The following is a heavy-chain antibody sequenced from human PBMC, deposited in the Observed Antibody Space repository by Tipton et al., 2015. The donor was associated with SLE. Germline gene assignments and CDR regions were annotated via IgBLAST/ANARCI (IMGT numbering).Heavy chain of an antibody. CDR2: INHSGST. J-gene: IGHJ6*02. CDR3: ARGAVNYDFWSGYHRPGGMDV. CDR1: GGSFSGYY. V-gene: IGHV4-34*01. D-gene: IGHD3-3*01. Sequence: GLVKPSETLSLTCAVYGGSFSGYYWSWIRQPPGKGLEWIGEINHSGSTNYNPSLKSRVTISVDTSKNQFSLKLSSVTAVDTAVYYYARGAVNYDFWSGYHRPGGMDVWGQGTTVTVSS.